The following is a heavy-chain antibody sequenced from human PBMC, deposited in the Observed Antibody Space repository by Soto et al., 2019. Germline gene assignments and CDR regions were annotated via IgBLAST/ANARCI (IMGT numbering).Heavy chain of an antibody. CDR2: IIPILGKA. D-gene: IGHD6-6*01. J-gene: IGHJ4*02. CDR1: GGTFSSHT. CDR3: ARENPQYSSSDY. V-gene: IGHV1-69*08. Sequence: GASVKVSCKASGGTFSSHTISWGRQAPGQGLEWMGWIIPILGKANYAQKFQGRVTITADKSTSTAYMELSSLRSEDTAVYYCARENPQYSSSDYWGQGTLVTVSS.